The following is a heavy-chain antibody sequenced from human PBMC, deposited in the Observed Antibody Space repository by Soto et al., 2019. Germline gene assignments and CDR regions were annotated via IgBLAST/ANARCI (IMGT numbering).Heavy chain of an antibody. CDR3: AKGAWYFWSGYLDYFDY. J-gene: IGHJ4*02. D-gene: IGHD3-3*01. CDR1: GFTFSSYA. Sequence: GGSLRLSCAASGFTFSSYAMSWVRQAPGKGLEWVSAISGSGGSTYYADSVKGRFTISRDNSKNTLYLQMNSLRAEDTAVYYCAKGAWYFWSGYLDYFDYWGQGTLVTVSS. CDR2: ISGSGGST. V-gene: IGHV3-23*01.